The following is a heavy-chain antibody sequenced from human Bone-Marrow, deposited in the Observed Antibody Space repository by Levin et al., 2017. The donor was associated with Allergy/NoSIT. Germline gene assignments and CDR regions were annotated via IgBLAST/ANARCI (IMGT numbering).Heavy chain of an antibody. Sequence: ASETLSLTCAASGFTFSAYTMNWVRQAPGKGLEWVSYISTTGSSIYYTDSVKGRFTISRDNAKNSLYLQMNSLRAEDTAVYYCARDKVSYNWKSPDYWGQGTLVTVSS. CDR1: GFTFSAYT. V-gene: IGHV3-21*01. CDR2: ISTTGSSI. CDR3: ARDKVSYNWKSPDY. J-gene: IGHJ4*02. D-gene: IGHD1-20*01.